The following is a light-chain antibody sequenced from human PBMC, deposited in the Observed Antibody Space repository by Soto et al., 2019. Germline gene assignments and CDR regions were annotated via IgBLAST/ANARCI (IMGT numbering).Light chain of an antibody. J-gene: IGKJ1*01. CDR3: QQYFISPPT. V-gene: IGKV4-1*01. CDR2: WTS. Sequence: DIVMTQSPDYLAVSLGERATINCKTSQSVLYNSNNKNCLAWYQQKPGQPPKLLIYWTSTRESGVPDRFSGSESGTDFTLTISSLQAEDVALYDFQQYFISPPTFGQGTKVQI. CDR1: QSVLYNSNNKNC.